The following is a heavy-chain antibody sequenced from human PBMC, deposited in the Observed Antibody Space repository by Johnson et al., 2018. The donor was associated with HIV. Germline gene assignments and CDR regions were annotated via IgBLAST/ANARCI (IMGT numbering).Heavy chain of an antibody. CDR1: GFTFSSYA. CDR3: ARLEGLLRAFDI. Sequence: QVQLVESGGGVVQPGRSLRLSCAASGFTFSSYAMHWVRQAPGKGLEWVAVISYDGSNKYYADSVKGRFTISRDNSKNTLYLQMNSLRAEDTAVYYCARLEGLLRAFDIWGQGTMVTVSS. V-gene: IGHV3-30-3*01. J-gene: IGHJ3*02. CDR2: ISYDGSNK. D-gene: IGHD1-26*01.